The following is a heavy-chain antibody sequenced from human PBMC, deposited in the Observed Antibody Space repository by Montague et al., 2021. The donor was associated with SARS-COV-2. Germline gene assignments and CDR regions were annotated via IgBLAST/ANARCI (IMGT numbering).Heavy chain of an antibody. CDR2: ITSSGGI. D-gene: IGHD5-12*01. CDR1: GCTSGNY. J-gene: IGHJ4*02. Sequence: SETLSLTCTVSGCTSGNYWTWIRQPAGKGLEWIGRITSSGGIDYNASLQSRVTISLDTSKIQLSLKLSSVTAAATAVYYCAGQYIGNNRRFDYWGQGTLVTVSP. V-gene: IGHV4-4*07. CDR3: AGQYIGNNRRFDY.